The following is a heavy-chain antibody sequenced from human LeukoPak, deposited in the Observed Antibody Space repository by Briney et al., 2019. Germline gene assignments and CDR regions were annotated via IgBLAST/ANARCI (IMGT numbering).Heavy chain of an antibody. CDR3: ARNGKYYDFWSGPAGDNWFDP. V-gene: IGHV1-69*05. D-gene: IGHD3-3*01. CDR2: IIPIVGTE. CDR1: GGTFSSYA. Sequence: SVKLSCTASGGTFSSYAMRWVRQAPGQGLEWMAGIIPIVGTENYAQTVKGRVTITTDKSTSTAYMQMSSLRAEDTAVYYCARNGKYYDFWSGPAGDNWFDPWGQGTLVSVSS. J-gene: IGHJ5*02.